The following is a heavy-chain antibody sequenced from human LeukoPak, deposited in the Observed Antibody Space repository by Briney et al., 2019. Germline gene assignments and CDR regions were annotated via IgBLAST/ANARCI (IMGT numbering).Heavy chain of an antibody. Sequence: ASVKVSCKASGYTFTSYDINWVRQATGQGLEWMGWMNPNSGNTGYAQKFQGRVTMTTDTSTSTAYMELRSLRSDDTAVYYYARLRFLEWLLDYWGQGTLVTVSS. CDR1: GYTFTSYD. J-gene: IGHJ4*02. CDR3: ARLRFLEWLLDY. D-gene: IGHD3-3*01. V-gene: IGHV1-8*01. CDR2: MNPNSGNT.